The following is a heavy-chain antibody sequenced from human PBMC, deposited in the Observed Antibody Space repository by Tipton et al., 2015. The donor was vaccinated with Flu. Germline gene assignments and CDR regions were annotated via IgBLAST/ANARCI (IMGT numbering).Heavy chain of an antibody. CDR2: ICHSGNT. V-gene: IGHV4-39*07. J-gene: IGHJ5*02. D-gene: IGHD4-11*01. CDR1: GDSISGSSHY. CDR3: ARRDYSNYVSEPKNWFDP. Sequence: LRLSCTVSGDSISGSSHYWGWIRQPPGKGLEWIGSICHSGNTYHNPSLKSRVTISVDKSKNQFSLKLSSVTAADTAVYYCARRDYSNYVSEPKNWFDPWGQGTLVTVS.